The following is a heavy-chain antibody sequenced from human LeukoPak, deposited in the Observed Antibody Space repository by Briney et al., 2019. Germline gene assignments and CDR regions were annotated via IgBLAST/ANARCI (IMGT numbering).Heavy chain of an antibody. CDR1: GYTFTNFD. CDR3: ARAPMGAAALY. V-gene: IGHV1-8*01. J-gene: IGHJ4*02. Sequence: RASVKVSCKASGYTFTNFDINWVRQAPGQGLEWMGWMNPVSGNAGSAQKFQGRVTLTRDTSISTAYLELSSLRSDDTAFYYRARAPMGAAALYWGQGTLVTASS. CDR2: MNPVSGNA. D-gene: IGHD6-13*01.